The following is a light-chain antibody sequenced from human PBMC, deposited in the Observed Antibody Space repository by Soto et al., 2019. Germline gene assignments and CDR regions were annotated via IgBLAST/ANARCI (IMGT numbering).Light chain of an antibody. Sequence: QSVLTQPASVSGSPGQSITISCTGTSSDVGGYNYVSWYQHHPGKAPRLMIYDVSNRPSGVSNRFSGSKSGNTASLTISGLQPEDYSDNYCGSYTTYNIRQKVFGTGTIVTV. CDR3: GSYTTYNIRQKV. CDR2: DVS. CDR1: SSDVGGYNY. J-gene: IGLJ1*01. V-gene: IGLV2-14*03.